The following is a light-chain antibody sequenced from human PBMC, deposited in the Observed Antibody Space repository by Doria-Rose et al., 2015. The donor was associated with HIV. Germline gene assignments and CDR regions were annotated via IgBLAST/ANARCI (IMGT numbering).Light chain of an antibody. Sequence: TQSPATLSVSPGERATLSCRASQSIGDKLAWYQQKPGQAPRPLLYNAVTRAAGIPDRFSGSGFGTEFTLTNSSLQSDDFVVYYCQQYNDWPPETFGQGTKVEIK. CDR2: NAV. CDR1: QSIGDK. CDR3: QQYNDWPPET. V-gene: IGKV3-15*01. J-gene: IGKJ1*01.